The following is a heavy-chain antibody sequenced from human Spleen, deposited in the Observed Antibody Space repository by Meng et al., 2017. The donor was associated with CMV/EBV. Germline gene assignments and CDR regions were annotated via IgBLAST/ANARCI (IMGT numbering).Heavy chain of an antibody. Sequence: GGSLRLSCAASGFTVSSNYMSWVRQAPGQGLEWMGIINPSGGSTKYAQKFQGRVTMTKDTSTSTVYMELSSLRSEDTAVYYCARGGMENMFVGVIAHLYDYWGQGALVTVSS. V-gene: IGHV1-46*01. CDR2: INPSGGST. D-gene: IGHD2-21*01. J-gene: IGHJ4*02. CDR1: GFTVSSNY. CDR3: ARGGMENMFVGVIAHLYDY.